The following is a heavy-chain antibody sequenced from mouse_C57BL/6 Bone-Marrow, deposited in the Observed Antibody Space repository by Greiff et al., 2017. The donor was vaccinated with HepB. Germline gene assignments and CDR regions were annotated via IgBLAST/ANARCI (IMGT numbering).Heavy chain of an antibody. CDR3: ARPRITTVEDAMDY. V-gene: IGHV5-17*01. CDR1: GFTFSDYG. CDR2: ISSGSSTI. D-gene: IGHD1-1*01. Sequence: EVNVVESGGGLVKPGGSLKLSCAASGFTFSDYGMHWVRQAPEKGLEWVAYISSGSSTIYYADTVKGRFTISRDNAKKTLFLQMTSLRSEDTAMYYCARPRITTVEDAMDYWGQGTSVTVSS. J-gene: IGHJ4*01.